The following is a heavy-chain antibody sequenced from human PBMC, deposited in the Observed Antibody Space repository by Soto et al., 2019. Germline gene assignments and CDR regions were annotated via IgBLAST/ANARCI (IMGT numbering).Heavy chain of an antibody. CDR1: GFTFSNAW. J-gene: IGHJ4*02. CDR3: TTVSMVRGVIVADY. CDR2: IKSKTDGGTT. V-gene: IGHV3-15*01. Sequence: GGSLRLSCAASGFTFSNAWMSWVRQAPGKGLEWVGRIKSKTDGGTTGYAAPVKGRFTISRDDSKNTLYLQMNSLKTEDTAVYYCTTVSMVRGVIVADYWGQGTLVTVSS. D-gene: IGHD3-10*01.